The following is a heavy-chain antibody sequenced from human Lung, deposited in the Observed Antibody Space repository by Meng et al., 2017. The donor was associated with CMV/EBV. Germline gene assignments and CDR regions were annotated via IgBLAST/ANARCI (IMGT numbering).Heavy chain of an antibody. V-gene: IGHV4-61*08. CDR1: GGSVSTGGYY. CDR3: ARDLLGSSSWSYDAFDI. J-gene: IGHJ3*02. CDR2: IYYTGDT. Sequence: SXTLSLXCTVSGGSVSTGGYYWTWIRQPPGKGLEWIGYIYYTGDTHYKSSLRSRLAISLDASKNQVSLKLNSVTAADTAVYYCARDLLGSSSWSYDAFDIWXQGIXV. D-gene: IGHD6-13*01.